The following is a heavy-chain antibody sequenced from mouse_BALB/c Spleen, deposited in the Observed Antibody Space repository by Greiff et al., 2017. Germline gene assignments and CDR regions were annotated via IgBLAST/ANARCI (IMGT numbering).Heavy chain of an antibody. V-gene: IGHV1-4*01. Sequence: VKLMESGAELARPGASVKMSCKASGYTFTSYTMHWVKQRPGQGLEWIGYINPSSGYTNYNQKFKDKATLTADKSSSTAYMQLSSLTSEDSAVYYCARGGVGFDYWGQGTTLTVSS. CDR2: INPSSGYT. CDR3: ARGGVGFDY. J-gene: IGHJ2*01. D-gene: IGHD1-1*02. CDR1: GYTFTSYT.